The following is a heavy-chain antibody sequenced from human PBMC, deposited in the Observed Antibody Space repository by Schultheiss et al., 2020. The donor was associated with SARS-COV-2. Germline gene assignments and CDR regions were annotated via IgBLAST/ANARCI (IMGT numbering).Heavy chain of an antibody. CDR1: GGSISSYY. Sequence: SETLSLTCTVSGGSISSYYWSWIRQPPGKGLEWIGYIYYTGSTYYKPSLRSLVTISVDTSKNQFSLKLSSVTAADTAVYYCAKDLVVVVAATLFDYWGQGTLVTVSS. D-gene: IGHD2-15*01. CDR3: AKDLVVVVAATLFDY. CDR2: IYYTGST. V-gene: IGHV4-59*01. J-gene: IGHJ4*02.